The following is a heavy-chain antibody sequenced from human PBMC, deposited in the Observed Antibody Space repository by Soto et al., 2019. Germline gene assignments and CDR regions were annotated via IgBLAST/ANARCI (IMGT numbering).Heavy chain of an antibody. D-gene: IGHD6-19*01. V-gene: IGHV3-30-3*01. J-gene: IGHJ3*02. CDR1: GFTFSRYA. Sequence: GGSLRLSCAASGFTFSRYAMHWVRQAPGKGLEWVAVISYDGSNKYYADSVKGRFTISRDNSKNTLYLQMNSLRAEDTAVYYCARDPRTLLAVADDAFDIWGQGTMVTVSS. CDR3: ARDPRTLLAVADDAFDI. CDR2: ISYDGSNK.